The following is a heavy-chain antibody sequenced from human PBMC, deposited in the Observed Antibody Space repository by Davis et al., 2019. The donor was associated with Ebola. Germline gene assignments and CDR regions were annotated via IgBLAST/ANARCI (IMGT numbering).Heavy chain of an antibody. J-gene: IGHJ6*02. CDR3: ARKPYYYGSGSYYYYYGMDV. Sequence: MPSETLSLTCAVSGGSISSGGYSWSWIRQPPGKGLEWIGYIYHSGSTYYNPSLKSRVTISVDTSKNQFSLKLSSVTAADTAVYYCARKPYYYGSGSYYYYYGMDVWGQGTTVTVSS. V-gene: IGHV4-30-2*01. D-gene: IGHD3-10*01. CDR2: IYHSGST. CDR1: GGSISSGGYS.